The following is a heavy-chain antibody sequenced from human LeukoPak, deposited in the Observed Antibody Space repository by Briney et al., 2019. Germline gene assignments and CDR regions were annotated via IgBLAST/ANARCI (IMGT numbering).Heavy chain of an antibody. D-gene: IGHD2-15*01. V-gene: IGHV4-39*01. J-gene: IGHJ3*02. CDR3: ARNHRILKSFDM. CDR1: GGSISSTTYY. Sequence: PSETLSLTCTVSGGSISSTTYYWGWIRQPPGKGLEWIGNLHYSGDTYYNPSLKSRVTISGDTSKRQFSLKLSSVTAADTAVYYCARNHRILKSFDMWGQGTMVTVSS. CDR2: LHYSGDT.